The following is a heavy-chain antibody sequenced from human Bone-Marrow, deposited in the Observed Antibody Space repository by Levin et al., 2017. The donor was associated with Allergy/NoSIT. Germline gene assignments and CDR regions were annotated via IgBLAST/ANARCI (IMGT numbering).Heavy chain of an antibody. CDR3: ARDDSSGYDADRYYYYGMDV. D-gene: IGHD3-22*01. J-gene: IGHJ6*02. CDR1: CDSIPSYY. Sequence: SQTLSLPCSVSCDSIPSYYWSWIRQSPGKGLEWIGQINYSGRTTYNPSLKSRITISADTSKNQFSLKLSSVTAADTAVYYCARDDSSGYDADRYYYYGMDVWGQGTTVTVSS. CDR2: INYSGRT. V-gene: IGHV4-59*01.